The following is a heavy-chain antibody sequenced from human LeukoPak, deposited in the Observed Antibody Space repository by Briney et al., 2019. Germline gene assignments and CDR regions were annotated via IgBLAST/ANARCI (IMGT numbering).Heavy chain of an antibody. J-gene: IGHJ5*02. CDR2: SDPEDGET. Sequence: ASVKVSCKVSGYTLTELSMHWVRQAPGKGLEWMGGSDPEDGETIYAQKFQGRVTMTEDTSTDTAYMELSSLRSEDTAVYYCATLPYCSSTSCYDTNWFDPWGQGTLVTVSS. CDR1: GYTLTELS. D-gene: IGHD2-2*01. CDR3: ATLPYCSSTSCYDTNWFDP. V-gene: IGHV1-24*01.